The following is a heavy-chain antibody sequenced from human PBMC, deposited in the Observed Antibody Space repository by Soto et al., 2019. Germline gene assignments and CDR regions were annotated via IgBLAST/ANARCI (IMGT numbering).Heavy chain of an antibody. Sequence: PVESLKLSCKGSGYSFTTYWIGWVRQMPGKGLEWTGVIYPDDSDTRYSPSFQDQVTISADKSTSTAYLQWSSLKASDTAMYYCVRHGRHPRGEVWVAHWGQGTLVTVSS. V-gene: IGHV5-51*01. D-gene: IGHD3-16*01. CDR1: GYSFTTYW. CDR2: IYPDDSDT. CDR3: VRHGRHPRGEVWVAH. J-gene: IGHJ4*02.